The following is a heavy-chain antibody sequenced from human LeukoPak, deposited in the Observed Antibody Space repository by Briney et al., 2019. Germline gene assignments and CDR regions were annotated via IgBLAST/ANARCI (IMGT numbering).Heavy chain of an antibody. CDR1: GFTFSDHY. CDR3: GRESGAGVFDY. D-gene: IGHD3-10*01. J-gene: IGHJ4*02. CDR2: IRNKANSYTT. Sequence: PGGSLRLSCAASGFTFSDHYMDWVRQAPGKGLEWVGRIRNKANSYTTEYAASVRGRFSISRDDSKNSLCLQMNSLKTEDTAVYYCGRESGAGVFDYLGQGTLVTVSS. V-gene: IGHV3-72*01.